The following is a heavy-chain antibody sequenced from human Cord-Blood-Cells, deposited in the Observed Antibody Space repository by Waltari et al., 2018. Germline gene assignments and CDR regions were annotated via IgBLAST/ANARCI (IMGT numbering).Heavy chain of an antibody. CDR2: INAGNGNT. CDR1: GYTFTSFS. D-gene: IGHD2-21*01. Sequence: QVQLVQSGAEVKKPGASVKVSCTASGYTFTSFSMHWVRQPPGQRLEWMGWINAGNGNTKYSQKFQGRVTITRDTSASTAYMELSSLRSEDTAVYYCARDLSYCGGDCYSYYYGMDVWGQGTTVTVSS. CDR3: ARDLSYCGGDCYSYYYGMDV. V-gene: IGHV1-3*01. J-gene: IGHJ6*02.